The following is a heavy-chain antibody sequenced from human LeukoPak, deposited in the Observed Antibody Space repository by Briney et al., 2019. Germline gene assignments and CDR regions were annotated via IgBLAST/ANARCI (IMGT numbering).Heavy chain of an antibody. V-gene: IGHV4-59*08. CDR3: ARGPYSYDSSGAFDI. Sequence: KASETLSLTCTVSGASISSYYWSWIRQPPGKGLEWVGYIHYTGTTNYNPSLKSRVTISVDTSKNKFSLKLSSVTAADTAVYFCARGPYSYDSSGAFDIWGQGTMVTVSS. D-gene: IGHD3-22*01. CDR1: GASISSYY. CDR2: IHYTGTT. J-gene: IGHJ3*02.